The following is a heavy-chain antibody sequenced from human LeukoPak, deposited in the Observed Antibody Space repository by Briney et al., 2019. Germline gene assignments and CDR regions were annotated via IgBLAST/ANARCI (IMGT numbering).Heavy chain of an antibody. J-gene: IGHJ6*02. Sequence: SETLSLTCAVYGGSFSGYYWSWIRQPPGKGLEWIGEINHSGSTNYNPSLESRVTISVDTSKNQFSLKLSSVTAADTAVYYCARVRRLELPPSGYYYGMDVWGQGTTVTVSS. CDR1: GGSFSGYY. D-gene: IGHD1-7*01. CDR3: ARVRRLELPPSGYYYGMDV. V-gene: IGHV4-34*01. CDR2: INHSGST.